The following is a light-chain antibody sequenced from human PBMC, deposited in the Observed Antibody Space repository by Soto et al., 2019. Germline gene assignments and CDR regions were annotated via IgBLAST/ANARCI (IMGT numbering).Light chain of an antibody. CDR1: QDINSW. CDR2: AAS. CDR3: QQYNIYPLT. Sequence: DVQMTQSPSSLSASVGDRVTITCRASQDINSWLAWYQQKPGNAPKSLIYAASSLQTGVPSRFSGSASGTHCTLTISNLQPEDSATYYCQQYNIYPLTFGGGTKVEIK. V-gene: IGKV1D-16*01. J-gene: IGKJ4*01.